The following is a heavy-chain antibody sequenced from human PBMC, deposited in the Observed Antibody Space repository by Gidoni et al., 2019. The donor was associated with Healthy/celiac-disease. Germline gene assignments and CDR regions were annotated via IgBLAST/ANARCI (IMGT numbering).Heavy chain of an antibody. V-gene: IGHV1-69*01. D-gene: IGHD2-15*01. J-gene: IGHJ6*02. CDR1: GGTFSSYA. CDR3: ARKRAGYCSGGSCYSFGYYYGMDV. Sequence: QVQLVQSGAEVTKPGSSVKVSCKASGGTFSSYAISWVRQAPGQGLEWLGGIIPICGTANYAQKCQGRVTITADESTSTAYMELSSLRSEDTAVYYCARKRAGYCSGGSCYSFGYYYGMDVWGQGTTVTVSS. CDR2: IIPICGTA.